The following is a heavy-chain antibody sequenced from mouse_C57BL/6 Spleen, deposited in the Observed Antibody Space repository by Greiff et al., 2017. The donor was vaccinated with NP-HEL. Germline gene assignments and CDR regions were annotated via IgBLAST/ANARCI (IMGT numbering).Heavy chain of an antibody. CDR1: GYTFTSYW. D-gene: IGHD1-3*01. V-gene: IGHV1-64*01. Sequence: QVQLQQPGAELVKPGASVKLSCKASGYTFTSYWMHWVKQRPGQGLEWIGMIHPNSGSTNYNEKFKSKATLTVDKSSSTAYMQLSSLTSEDSAVYYCARSVGEDWYFDVWGTGTTVTVSS. J-gene: IGHJ1*03. CDR2: IHPNSGST. CDR3: ARSVGEDWYFDV.